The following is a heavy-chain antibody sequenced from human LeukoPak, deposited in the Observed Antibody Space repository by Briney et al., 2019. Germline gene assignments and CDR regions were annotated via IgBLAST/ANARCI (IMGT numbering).Heavy chain of an antibody. D-gene: IGHD5-12*01. CDR2: IYSGGST. Sequence: GGSLRLSCAASGFTVSSNYMSWVRQAPGRGLEWVSVIYSGGSTYYADSVKGRSTISRDNSKNTLYLQMNSLRAEDTAVYYCASKRGYSGYDTIDYWGQGTLVTVSS. CDR3: ASKRGYSGYDTIDY. J-gene: IGHJ4*02. CDR1: GFTVSSNY. V-gene: IGHV3-66*01.